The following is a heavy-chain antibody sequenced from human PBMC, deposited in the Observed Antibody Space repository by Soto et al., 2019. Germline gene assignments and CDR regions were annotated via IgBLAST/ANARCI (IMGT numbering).Heavy chain of an antibody. J-gene: IGHJ4*01. V-gene: IGHV4-4*02. CDR2: IDLSGTT. CDR1: GGSISSSNW. D-gene: IGHD2-8*02. CDR3: AISPAGAKAGLVGVIDY. Sequence: PSETLTLTCAVSGGSISSSNWWSWVRQPPGEGLEGMAEIDLSGTTSCKQSLKSRLTRSVDKSKNQFYLKLSSVTAADTAVYYCAISPAGAKAGLVGVIDYWGQGTLVTVS.